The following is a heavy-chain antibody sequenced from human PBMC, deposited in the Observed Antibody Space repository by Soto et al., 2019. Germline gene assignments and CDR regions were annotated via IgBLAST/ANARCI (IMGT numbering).Heavy chain of an antibody. CDR2: IWYDGSNK. CDR3: ARDMGDLGYCSGGSCYPDY. D-gene: IGHD2-15*01. CDR1: GFTFSSYG. V-gene: IGHV3-33*01. Sequence: QVQLVESGGGVVQPGRSLRLSCAASGFTFSSYGMHWVRQAPGKGLEWVAVIWYDGSNKYYADSVKGRFTISRDNSKNKLYLQMNSLRAEDTAVYYCARDMGDLGYCSGGSCYPDYWGQGTLVTVSS. J-gene: IGHJ4*02.